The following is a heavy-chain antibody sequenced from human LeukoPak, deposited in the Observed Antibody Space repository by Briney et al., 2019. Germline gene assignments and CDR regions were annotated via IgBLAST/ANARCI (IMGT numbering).Heavy chain of an antibody. D-gene: IGHD6-19*01. J-gene: IGHJ6*02. CDR2: IYYSGST. Sequence: PSETLSLTCTVSGASISSDYWSWIRQPPGKGLEWIGYIYYSGSTNYNPSLKSRVTISVDTSKNQFSLKLSSVTAADTAVYYCARGEAVAANRGYYYYYGMDVWGQGTTVTVSS. V-gene: IGHV4-59*01. CDR1: GASISSDY. CDR3: ARGEAVAANRGYYYYYGMDV.